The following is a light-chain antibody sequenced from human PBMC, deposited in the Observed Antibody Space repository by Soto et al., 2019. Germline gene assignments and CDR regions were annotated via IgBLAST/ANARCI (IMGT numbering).Light chain of an antibody. CDR2: DVS. CDR3: SSYTSSSTLV. CDR1: SSDVGGYNY. J-gene: IGLJ1*01. V-gene: IGLV2-14*01. Sequence: QSVLTQPASVSGSPGQSITISCTGTSSDVGGYNYVSWYQRHPGKAPKLMIYDVSNRPSGVSNRFSGSKSGNTASLTISELQAEDEADYYCSSYTSSSTLVFGTGTKVTVL.